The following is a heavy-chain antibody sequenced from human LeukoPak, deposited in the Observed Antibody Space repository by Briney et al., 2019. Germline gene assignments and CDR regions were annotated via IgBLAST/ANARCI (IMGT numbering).Heavy chain of an antibody. Sequence: PGGSLRLSCAASGFTFSSYAMHWVRQAPGKGLEWVAVISYDGSNEYYADSVKGRFTISRDNSKNTLYLQMNSLRAEDTAVYYCARGRYYYDSSGYYRGYYFDYWGQGTLVTVSS. CDR2: ISYDGSNE. D-gene: IGHD3-22*01. CDR1: GFTFSSYA. V-gene: IGHV3-30-3*01. CDR3: ARGRYYYDSSGYYRGYYFDY. J-gene: IGHJ4*02.